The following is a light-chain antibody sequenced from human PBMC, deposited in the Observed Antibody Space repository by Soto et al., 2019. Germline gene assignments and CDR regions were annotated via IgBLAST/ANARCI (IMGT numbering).Light chain of an antibody. V-gene: IGKV3-11*01. J-gene: IGKJ2*01. CDR3: QQYAGLPYT. Sequence: EIVLTQSPATLSLSPGERATLSCRASQSVSSYLAWYQQKPGQAPRLLIYDASNRATGIPARFSGSGSGTDFTLTISRLEPEDFAAYYCQQYAGLPYTFGQGTKLEIK. CDR2: DAS. CDR1: QSVSSY.